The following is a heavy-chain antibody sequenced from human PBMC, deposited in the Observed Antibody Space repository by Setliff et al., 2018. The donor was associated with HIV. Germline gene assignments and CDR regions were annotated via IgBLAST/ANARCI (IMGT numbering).Heavy chain of an antibody. CDR2: INHSGSS. CDR3: ARSSRGYCSGGSCYGFDP. V-gene: IGHV4-34*01. CDR1: GGSLSDYY. D-gene: IGHD2-15*01. J-gene: IGHJ5*02. Sequence: KASETLSLTCGVYGGSLSDYYWSWIRQPPGKGLEWIGEINHSGSSNYNPSLKSRVTISVDTSKNQLSLNVTSVTAADTAVYYCARSSRGYCSGGSCYGFDPWGQGNLVTVS.